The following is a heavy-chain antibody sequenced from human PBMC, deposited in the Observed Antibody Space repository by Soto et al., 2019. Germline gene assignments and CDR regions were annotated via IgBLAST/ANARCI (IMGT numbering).Heavy chain of an antibody. CDR2: IIPIFGTA. CDR1: GGTFSSYS. D-gene: IGHD1-26*01. Sequence: QVQLVQSGAEVKKPGSSVKVSCKASGGTFSSYSINWVRQAPGQGLEWMGEIIPIFGTANYAQKFQGRVTITADDSTSTAYRELSRLRSKNTAVYYCARDGGRNSGGIDYWGQGTLVTVSS. J-gene: IGHJ4*02. V-gene: IGHV1-69*01. CDR3: ARDGGRNSGGIDY.